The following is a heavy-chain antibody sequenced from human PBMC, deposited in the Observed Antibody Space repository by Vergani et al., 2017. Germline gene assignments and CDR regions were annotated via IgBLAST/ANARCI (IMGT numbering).Heavy chain of an antibody. D-gene: IGHD3-9*01. V-gene: IGHV4-59*13. CDR1: GGSFNTYY. J-gene: IGHJ6*02. CDR2: IYSTGCT. CDR3: ARVMYRDEASTGYRLEGMDI. Sequence: QVQLEESCPGLVKPSETLSLTCTVSGGSFNTYYCSWIRQSPGKGLEWIGYIYSTGCTNYNPSLNSRVTMSVDTSKNQFSLKLRSVTAADTAVYFCARVMYRDEASTGYRLEGMDIWGQGTTVTISS.